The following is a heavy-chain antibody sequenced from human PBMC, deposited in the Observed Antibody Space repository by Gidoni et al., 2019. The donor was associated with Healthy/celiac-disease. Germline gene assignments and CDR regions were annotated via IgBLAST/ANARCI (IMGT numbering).Heavy chain of an antibody. CDR1: GGSISSGSYY. J-gene: IGHJ4*02. V-gene: IGHV4-61*02. CDR2: VYTSGST. D-gene: IGHD3-10*01. Sequence: QVQLQESGPGLVKPSQTLSLTCTVSGGSISSGSYYWSWIRQPAGKGLEWIGRVYTSGSTNYNPSLKSRVTISVDTSKNQFSLKLSSVTAADTAVYYCARERAAGTSGTDYWGQGTLVTVSS. CDR3: ARERAAGTSGTDY.